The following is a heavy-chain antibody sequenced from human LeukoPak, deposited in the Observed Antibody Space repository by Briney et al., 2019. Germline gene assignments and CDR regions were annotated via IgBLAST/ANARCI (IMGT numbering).Heavy chain of an antibody. D-gene: IGHD2-2*01. CDR2: ISGSGGST. J-gene: IGHJ4*02. CDR3: AKLPRGYCSSTSCLFDY. CDR1: GFTFSSYA. V-gene: IGHV3-23*01. Sequence: GGSLRLSCAASGFTFSSYAMSWVRQAPGKGLEWVSAISGSGGSTYYADSVKGRFTISRDNSKNPLYLQMNSLRAEDTAVYYCAKLPRGYCSSTSCLFDYWGQGTLVTVSS.